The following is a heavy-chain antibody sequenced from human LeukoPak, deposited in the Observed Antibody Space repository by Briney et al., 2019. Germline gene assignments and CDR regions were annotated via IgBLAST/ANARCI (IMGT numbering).Heavy chain of an antibody. Sequence: GGSLRLSCAASGFTFSSYWMSWVRQAPGKGLEWVANIKQDGSEKYYVDSVKGRFTIPRDNAKNPLYLQMNSLRAEDTAVYYCAKHYYDSSGYYDSFDYWGQGTLVTVSS. CDR3: AKHYYDSSGYYDSFDY. CDR1: GFTFSSYW. D-gene: IGHD3-22*01. J-gene: IGHJ4*02. V-gene: IGHV3-7*03. CDR2: IKQDGSEK.